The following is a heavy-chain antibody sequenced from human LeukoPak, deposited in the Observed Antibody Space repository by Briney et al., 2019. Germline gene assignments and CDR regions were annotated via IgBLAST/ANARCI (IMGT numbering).Heavy chain of an antibody. CDR1: GGTFSSYA. J-gene: IGHJ4*02. D-gene: IGHD3-10*01. CDR2: IIPILGIA. CDR3: ARELGSGSYYPTTYDY. Sequence: SVKVSCKASGGTFSSYAISWVRQAPGQRLEWMGRIIPILGIANYAQKFQGRVTITADKSTSTAYMELSSLRSEDTAVYYCARELGSGSYYPTTYDYWGQGTLVTVSS. V-gene: IGHV1-69*04.